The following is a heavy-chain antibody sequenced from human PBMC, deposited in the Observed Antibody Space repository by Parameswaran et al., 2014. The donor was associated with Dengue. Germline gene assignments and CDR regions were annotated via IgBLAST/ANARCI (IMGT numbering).Heavy chain of an antibody. CDR3: ARADGDIWFDP. J-gene: IGHJ5*02. D-gene: IGHD4-17*01. V-gene: IGHV3-48*03. Sequence: WIRQPPGKGLEWVSYISSSGSTIYYADSVKGRFTISRDNAKNSLYLQMNSLRAEDTAVYYRARADGDIWFDPWGQGTLVTVSS. CDR2: ISSSGSTI.